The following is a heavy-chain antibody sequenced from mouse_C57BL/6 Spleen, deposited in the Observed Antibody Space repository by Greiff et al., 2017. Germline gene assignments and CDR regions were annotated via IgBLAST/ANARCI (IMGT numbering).Heavy chain of an antibody. Sequence: VQLQQSGTELVKPGASVKLSCKASGYTFTSYWMHWVKQRPGQGLEWIGNINPSNGGTNYNEKFKSKATLTVDKSSSTAYMQLSSLTSEDSAVYYCAREDSNYRTWFAYWGQGTLVTVSA. CDR1: GYTFTSYW. J-gene: IGHJ3*01. CDR3: AREDSNYRTWFAY. D-gene: IGHD2-5*01. V-gene: IGHV1-53*01. CDR2: INPSNGGT.